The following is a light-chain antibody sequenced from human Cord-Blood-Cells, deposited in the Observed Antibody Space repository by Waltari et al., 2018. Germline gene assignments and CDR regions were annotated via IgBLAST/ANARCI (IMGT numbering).Light chain of an antibody. J-gene: IGLJ3*02. CDR2: RNT. V-gene: IGLV1-47*01. Sequence: QSVLTQPPSASGTPGQRVTISCSGSSSHIGSNYVSWYQQLPGTAPKLLIYRNTQRPSGFPDRFSGSKSCTSASLAISGLRSEDEADYYCASWDDSLSGPVFGGGTKLTVL. CDR3: ASWDDSLSGPV. CDR1: SSHIGSNY.